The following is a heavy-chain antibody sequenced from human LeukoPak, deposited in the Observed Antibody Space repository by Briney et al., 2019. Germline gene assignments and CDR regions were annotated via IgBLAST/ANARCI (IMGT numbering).Heavy chain of an antibody. CDR1: GFTFSNYA. CDR3: AKDRGGYSDYDLTY. V-gene: IGHV3-30-3*01. J-gene: IGHJ4*02. D-gene: IGHD5-12*01. CDR2: ISYDGSNK. Sequence: PGGSLRLSCAASGFTFSNYAIHWVRQAPGKGLEWVAVISYDGSNKYYADSVKGRFTISRDNSKNTLYLQMNSLRVEDTAVYYCAKDRGGYSDYDLTYWGQGTLVTVSS.